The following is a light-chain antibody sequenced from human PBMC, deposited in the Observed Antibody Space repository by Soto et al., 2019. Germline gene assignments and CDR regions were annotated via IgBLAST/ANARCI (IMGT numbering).Light chain of an antibody. V-gene: IGKV1-9*01. J-gene: IGKJ5*01. CDR2: AAS. CDR3: QQLNSFPIT. Sequence: DIHLTLAASFLSASAGDRVTITCRASQVISSYLAWYQQKQGRAPKLLIYAASTLQSGVPSRFSGSGSGTEFTLTITSLQPEDFATYYCQQLNSFPITFGQGTRLEIK. CDR1: QVISSY.